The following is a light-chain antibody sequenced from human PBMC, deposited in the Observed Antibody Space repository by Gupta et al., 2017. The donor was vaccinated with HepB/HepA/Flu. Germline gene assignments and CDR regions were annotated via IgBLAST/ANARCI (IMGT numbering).Light chain of an antibody. CDR3: QQYDTYSYT. J-gene: IGKJ2*01. Sequence: DIQITQSPSTLSASVGDRVTITCRASQSISNGLAWYQQKPGKVPKLLIYKASSLESGVPSRFSGSGSGTDFTLTISSLQPDDFASYYCQQYDTYSYTFGQGTKVEIK. CDR2: KAS. V-gene: IGKV1-5*03. CDR1: QSISNG.